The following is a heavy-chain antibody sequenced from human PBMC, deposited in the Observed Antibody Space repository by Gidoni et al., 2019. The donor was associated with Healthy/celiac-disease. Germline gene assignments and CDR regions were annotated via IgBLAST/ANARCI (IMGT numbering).Heavy chain of an antibody. CDR1: GFTFSSYA. J-gene: IGHJ5*01. CDR3: ARDFSPTTGGA. CDR2: ISYDGSNH. V-gene: IGHV3-30*04. Sequence: QVQLVESGGGVVKPGRSLRLSCAASGFTFSSYAMHWVRQAPGRGLEWVAVISYDGSNHYYADSVNGRFTISRDNSKNTLDLQMNSVRAEDTAVYYCARDFSPTTGGAWGQGTLVTVSS. D-gene: IGHD4-17*01.